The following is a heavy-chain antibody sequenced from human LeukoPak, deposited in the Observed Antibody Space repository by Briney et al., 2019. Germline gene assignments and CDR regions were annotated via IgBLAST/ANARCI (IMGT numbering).Heavy chain of an antibody. CDR2: IYYSGST. Sequence: SETLSLTCTVSGGSISGFYWSWIRQPPGKGMEWIGHIYYSGSTSYNPSIKSRVTISVDTSKNQFSLTLTSVTAADTAVYYCARSGSTAFDYWGQGTLVTVSS. CDR1: GGSISGFY. J-gene: IGHJ4*02. V-gene: IGHV4-59*01. D-gene: IGHD1-26*01. CDR3: ARSGSTAFDY.